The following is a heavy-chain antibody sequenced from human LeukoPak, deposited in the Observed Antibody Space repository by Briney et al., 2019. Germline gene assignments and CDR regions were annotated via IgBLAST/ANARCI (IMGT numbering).Heavy chain of an antibody. V-gene: IGHV3-30-3*01. CDR2: ISYDGSNK. J-gene: IGHJ4*02. Sequence: GGSLRLSCAASGFTFSSYAMHWVRQAPGKGLEWVAVISYDGSNKYYADSVKGRFTISRDNSKNTLYLQMNSLRAEDTAVYYCARASVAVAGTYFDYWGQGTLVTVSS. CDR3: ARASVAVAGTYFDY. D-gene: IGHD6-19*01. CDR1: GFTFSSYA.